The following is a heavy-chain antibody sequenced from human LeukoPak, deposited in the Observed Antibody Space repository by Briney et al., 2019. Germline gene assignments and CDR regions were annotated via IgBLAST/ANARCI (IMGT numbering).Heavy chain of an antibody. V-gene: IGHV1-46*01. CDR3: ARDRGRAGRYCSGGSCYSYGMDV. CDR1: GYTFTSYY. D-gene: IGHD2-15*01. CDR2: INPSGGST. Sequence: ASVKVSCKASGYTFTSYYMHWVRQAPGQGLEWMGIINPSGGSTSYAQKFQGRVTMTRDTSTSTVYMGLSSLRSEDTAVYYCARDRGRAGRYCSGGSCYSYGMDVWGQGTTVTVSS. J-gene: IGHJ6*02.